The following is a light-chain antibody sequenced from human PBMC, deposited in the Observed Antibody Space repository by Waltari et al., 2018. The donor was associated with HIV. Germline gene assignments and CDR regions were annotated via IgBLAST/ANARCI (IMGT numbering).Light chain of an antibody. V-gene: IGKV1-39*01. CDR3: QQSYSTPLT. J-gene: IGKJ4*01. CDR2: AAS. Sequence: KMTQPPSSLSASVGDRVTITCRARQSISSFLNWYQQKPGKAPKLLIYAASSLQSGVPSRFSGSGSGTDFTLTVSSLQPEDFATYYCQQSYSTPLTFGGGTKVEIK. CDR1: QSISSF.